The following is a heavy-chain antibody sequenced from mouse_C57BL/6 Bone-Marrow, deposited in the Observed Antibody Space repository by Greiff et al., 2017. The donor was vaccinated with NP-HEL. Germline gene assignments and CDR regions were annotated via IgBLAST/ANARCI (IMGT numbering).Heavy chain of an antibody. CDR2: INPNYGTT. D-gene: IGHD1-1*01. V-gene: IGHV1-39*01. J-gene: IGHJ3*01. CDR3: ARVSYYGSSWGFAY. Sequence: QLQQSGPELVKPGASVKISCKASGYSFTDYNMNWVKQSNGKSLEWIGVINPNYGTTSYNQKFKGKATLTVDQSSSTAYMQLNSLTSEDSAVYYCARVSYYGSSWGFAYWGQGTLVTVSA. CDR1: GYSFTDYN.